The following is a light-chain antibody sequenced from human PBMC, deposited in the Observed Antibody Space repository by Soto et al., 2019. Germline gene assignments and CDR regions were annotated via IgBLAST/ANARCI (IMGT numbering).Light chain of an antibody. J-gene: IGKJ1*01. CDR2: GAS. Sequence: EIVLTQSPATLSLSPGERATLSCGASQSVSSYLAWYQQKPGQAPRLLIYGASTRATDIPARFSGSGSGTEFTLTISSLQSEDFAVYYCQQFNNWPWTFGQGTKVDIK. CDR3: QQFNNWPWT. CDR1: QSVSSY. V-gene: IGKV3-15*01.